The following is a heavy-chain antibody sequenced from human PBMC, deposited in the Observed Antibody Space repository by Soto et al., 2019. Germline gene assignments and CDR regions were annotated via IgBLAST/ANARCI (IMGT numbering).Heavy chain of an antibody. D-gene: IGHD3-10*01. Sequence: KESGPTLVKPTQTLTLTCTFSGFSLSTSEVGVGWIRQPPGKALEWLALIYWNDDKRYSPSLRSRLTITKDTSKNQVVLTMTNMDPVDTATYYCAHRVGPQVGRFFDYWGQGTLVTVSS. V-gene: IGHV2-5*01. CDR2: IYWNDDK. CDR1: GFSLSTSEVG. J-gene: IGHJ4*02. CDR3: AHRVGPQVGRFFDY.